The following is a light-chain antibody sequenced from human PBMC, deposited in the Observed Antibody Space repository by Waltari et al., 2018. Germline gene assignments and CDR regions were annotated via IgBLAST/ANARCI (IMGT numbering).Light chain of an antibody. Sequence: QSALTQPASVSGSPGQSITISCTGTRSDIGAYNYVSWYQQYPGKVPKLIIFDVSNRPSGTSDRFSGTKSGNTASLTISGLQAEDEADYYCSAYTTTSTKVFGGGTRLTVL. J-gene: IGLJ3*02. CDR1: RSDIGAYNY. CDR3: SAYTTTSTKV. CDR2: DVS. V-gene: IGLV2-14*03.